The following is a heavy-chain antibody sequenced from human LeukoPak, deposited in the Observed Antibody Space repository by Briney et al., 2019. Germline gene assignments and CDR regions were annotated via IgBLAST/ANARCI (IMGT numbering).Heavy chain of an antibody. CDR2: ISSSSSTI. Sequence: GGSLRLSCAASGFTFSSYSMNWVRQAPGKGLEWVSYISSSSSTIYYADSVKGRFTISRDNAKNSLYLQMNSLRAEDTAVYCCARDLGRRIVVVPAAMNYMDVWGKGTTVTVSS. CDR1: GFTFSSYS. CDR3: ARDLGRRIVVVPAAMNYMDV. D-gene: IGHD2-2*01. V-gene: IGHV3-48*01. J-gene: IGHJ6*03.